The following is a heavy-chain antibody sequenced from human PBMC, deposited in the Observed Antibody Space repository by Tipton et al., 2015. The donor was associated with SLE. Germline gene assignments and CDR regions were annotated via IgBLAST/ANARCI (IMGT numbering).Heavy chain of an antibody. CDR3: ALQGEACDS. CDR2: INGKGDKT. J-gene: IGHJ3*02. V-gene: IGHV3-20*03. Sequence: RLPPGKGLEWVSGINGKGDKTGYADSMKGRFTISRDNAKNSLYLQMTSLKVEDTALYYCALQGEACDSWGQGTMVTVSS.